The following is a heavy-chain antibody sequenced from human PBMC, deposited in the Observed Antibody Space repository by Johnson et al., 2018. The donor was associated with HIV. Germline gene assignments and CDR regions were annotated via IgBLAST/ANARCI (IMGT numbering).Heavy chain of an antibody. D-gene: IGHD6-13*01. CDR2: ISSSDRS. J-gene: IGHJ3*02. CDR3: ARDPGYSSFDI. V-gene: IGHV3-11*05. Sequence: WVSYISSSDRSYVDSVKGRFTISRDNAKNSLYLQMNSLRAEDTAVYYCARDPGYSSFDIWGQGTMVTVSS.